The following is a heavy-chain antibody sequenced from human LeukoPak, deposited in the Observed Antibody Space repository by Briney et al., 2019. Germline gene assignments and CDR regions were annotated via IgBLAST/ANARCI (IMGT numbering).Heavy chain of an antibody. Sequence: GGSLRLSCAASGFTFSSYWMSWVRQAPGKGLEWVANIKKDGSEKYYVDSVKGRFTISRDNAKTSLYLQMNSLRAEDTAVYYCARDDLGDYGYFDYWGQGTLVTVSS. CDR1: GFTFSSYW. J-gene: IGHJ4*02. D-gene: IGHD4-17*01. CDR2: IKKDGSEK. V-gene: IGHV3-7*01. CDR3: ARDDLGDYGYFDY.